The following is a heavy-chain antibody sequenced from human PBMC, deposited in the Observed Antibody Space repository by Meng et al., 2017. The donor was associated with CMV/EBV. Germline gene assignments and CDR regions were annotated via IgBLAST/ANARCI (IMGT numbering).Heavy chain of an antibody. CDR2: IYWDDDK. J-gene: IGHJ4*02. CDR3: ARIAAAGRFDY. V-gene: IGHV2-5*02. CDR1: GFSLSTSGVG. D-gene: IGHD6-13*01. Sequence: QLPFEASGPALGNPTPPVTLPCNFSGFSLSTSGVGVGLIRQPPGKALEWLALIYWDDDKRYSPSLKSRLTITKDTSKNQVVLTMTNMDPVDTATYYCARIAAAGRFDYWGQGTLVTVSS.